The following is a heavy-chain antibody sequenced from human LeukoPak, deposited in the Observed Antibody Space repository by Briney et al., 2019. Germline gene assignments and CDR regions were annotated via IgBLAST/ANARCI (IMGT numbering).Heavy chain of an antibody. CDR1: GGSISSYY. J-gene: IGHJ4*02. D-gene: IGHD5-18*01. CDR2: IYYSGST. Sequence: SETLSLTCTVSGGSISSYYWSWIQQPPGKGLEWIGYIYYSGSTNYNPSLKSRVTISVDTSKNQFSLKLSSVTAADTAVYYCARGLARGYSYGHFDYWGQGTLVTVSS. CDR3: ARGLARGYSYGHFDY. V-gene: IGHV4-59*01.